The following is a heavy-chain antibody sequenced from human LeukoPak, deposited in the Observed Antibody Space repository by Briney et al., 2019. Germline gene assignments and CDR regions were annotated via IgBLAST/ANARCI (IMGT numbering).Heavy chain of an antibody. Sequence: GGSLRLSCAVSGIPLSNYGMSWVRQAPGKGLEWVAGISGSGGRTNYADSVKGRFTISRDNPKNTLYLQMNSLRAEDTAVYFCAKRGVVIRVILVGFHKEAYYFDSWGQGALVTVSS. CDR3: AKRGVVIRVILVGFHKEAYYFDS. CDR1: GIPLSNYG. CDR2: ISGSGGRT. D-gene: IGHD3-22*01. J-gene: IGHJ4*02. V-gene: IGHV3-23*01.